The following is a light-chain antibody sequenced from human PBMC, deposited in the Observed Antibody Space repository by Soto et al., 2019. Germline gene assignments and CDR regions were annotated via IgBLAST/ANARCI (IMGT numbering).Light chain of an antibody. CDR2: GAS. V-gene: IGKV3-15*01. Sequence: ETVMTQSPATLSVSPGSRATLSCRASQSVGSDLAWYQQKPGQAPRLLIYGASTRATVFPARLSASGSGTEFILTINSLRSEDFAVYYCQQYNNWPYTFGQGTRLEIK. J-gene: IGKJ2*01. CDR3: QQYNNWPYT. CDR1: QSVGSD.